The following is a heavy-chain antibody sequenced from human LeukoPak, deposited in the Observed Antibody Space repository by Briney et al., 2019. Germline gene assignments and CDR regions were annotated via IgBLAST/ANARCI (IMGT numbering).Heavy chain of an antibody. V-gene: IGHV1-69*13. CDR3: ARDHAVVSRFDP. Sequence: ASVKVSCKASGGTFSSYAISWVRQAPGQGLEWMGGIIPIFGTANYAQKFQGRVTITADESTRTAYMELSSLRSDDTAVYYCARDHAVVSRFDPWGQGTLVTVSS. CDR2: IIPIFGTA. J-gene: IGHJ5*02. D-gene: IGHD6-19*01. CDR1: GGTFSSYA.